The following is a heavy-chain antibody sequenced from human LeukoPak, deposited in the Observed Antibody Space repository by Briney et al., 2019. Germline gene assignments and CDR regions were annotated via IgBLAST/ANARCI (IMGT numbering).Heavy chain of an antibody. CDR1: GFTFDDYA. CDR2: ISWNSGSI. Sequence: GGSLRLSCAASGFTFDDYAMHWVRQAPGKGLEWVSGISWNSGSIGYADSVKGRFTISRDNAKNSLYLQMNSLRAGDTALYYCAKDRGDCSSTSCPDYYYGMDVWGQGTTVTVSS. CDR3: AKDRGDCSSTSCPDYYYGMDV. J-gene: IGHJ6*02. V-gene: IGHV3-9*01. D-gene: IGHD2-2*01.